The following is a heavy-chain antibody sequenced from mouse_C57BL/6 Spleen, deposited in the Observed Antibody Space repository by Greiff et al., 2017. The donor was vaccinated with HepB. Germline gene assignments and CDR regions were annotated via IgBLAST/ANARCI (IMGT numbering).Heavy chain of an antibody. CDR3: AREGYYGSSYSYAMDY. CDR1: GYSITSGYY. Sequence: EVHLVESGPGLVKPSQSLSLTCSVTGYSITSGYYWNWIRQFPGNKLEWMGYISYDGSNNYNPSLKNRISITRDTSKNQFFLKLNSVTTEDTATYYCAREGYYGSSYSYAMDYWGQGTSVTVSS. D-gene: IGHD1-1*01. CDR2: ISYDGSN. J-gene: IGHJ4*01. V-gene: IGHV3-6*01.